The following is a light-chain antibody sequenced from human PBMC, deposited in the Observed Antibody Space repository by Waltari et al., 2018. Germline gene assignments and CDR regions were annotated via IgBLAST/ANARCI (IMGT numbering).Light chain of an antibody. CDR2: KVS. Sequence: DVVLTQSPLSLPVTLGQPASISCRSSQSLVPSDGNTYLNWFQQRPGQSPRRLIYKVSNRDSGVPDRFSGSGSGTDFTLKISRVEAEDVGLYYCMQGIHWPPNTFGQGTKLEIK. CDR1: QSLVPSDGNTY. J-gene: IGKJ2*01. V-gene: IGKV2-30*02. CDR3: MQGIHWPPNT.